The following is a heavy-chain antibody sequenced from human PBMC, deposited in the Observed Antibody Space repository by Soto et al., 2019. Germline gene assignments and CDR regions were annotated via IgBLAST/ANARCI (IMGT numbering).Heavy chain of an antibody. J-gene: IGHJ3*02. CDR2: IIPIFGTA. CDR3: ASLYYYDSSGYPPRAFDI. V-gene: IGHV1-69*13. Sequence: GASVKVSCKASGGTFSSYAISWVRQAPGQGLEWMGGIIPIFGTANYAQKFQGRVTITADESTSTAYMELSSLRSEDTAAYYCASLYYYDSSGYPPRAFDIWGQGTMVTVSS. D-gene: IGHD3-22*01. CDR1: GGTFSSYA.